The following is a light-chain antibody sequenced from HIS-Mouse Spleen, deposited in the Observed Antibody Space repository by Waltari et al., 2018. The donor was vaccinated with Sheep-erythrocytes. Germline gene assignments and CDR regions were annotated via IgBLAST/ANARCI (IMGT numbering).Light chain of an antibody. Sequence: QSALTQPRSVSGSPGQSVTISCTGTSSDVGGYNYVSCYQQHPGNAPKLMIYDVSKRPSGVPCRFSGSKSCNTASLTISGLQAEDEADYYCCSYAGSYNHVFATGTKVTVL. J-gene: IGLJ1*01. V-gene: IGLV2-11*01. CDR3: CSYAGSYNHV. CDR2: DVS. CDR1: SSDVGGYNY.